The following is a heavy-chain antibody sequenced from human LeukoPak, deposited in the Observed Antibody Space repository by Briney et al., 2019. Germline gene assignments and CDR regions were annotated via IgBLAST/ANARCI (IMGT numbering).Heavy chain of an antibody. V-gene: IGHV5-51*01. J-gene: IGHJ4*02. D-gene: IGHD3-22*01. CDR1: GSSFTSYW. Sequence: GASLKISCKGSGSSFTSYWIGWVRPMPGKGLEWMGIIYPGDSDTRYSPSFQGQVTISADKSISTAYLQWSSLKASDTAMYYCARTYYYDSSGYYYPPYYDYWGQGTLVTVSS. CDR3: ARTYYYDSSGYYYPPYYDY. CDR2: IYPGDSDT.